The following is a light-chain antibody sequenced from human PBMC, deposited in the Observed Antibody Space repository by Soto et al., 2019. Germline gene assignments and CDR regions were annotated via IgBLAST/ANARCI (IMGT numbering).Light chain of an antibody. Sequence: DIQMTQSPSSLSASVGDRVTITCQASQDISNYLNWYQQKPGKAPKLLIYDASNLEAGVPSRFSGSGSGTDFTLTLNSLQPEDFATYYCQQGCSTPWTFGQGTKVDIK. CDR2: DAS. V-gene: IGKV1-33*01. CDR1: QDISNY. J-gene: IGKJ1*01. CDR3: QQGCSTPWT.